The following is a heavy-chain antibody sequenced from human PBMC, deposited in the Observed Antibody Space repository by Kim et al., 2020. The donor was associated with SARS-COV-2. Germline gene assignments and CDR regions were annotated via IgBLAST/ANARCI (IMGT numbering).Heavy chain of an antibody. CDR2: ISYDGSNK. Sequence: GGSLRLSCAASGFIFSTYGMHWVRQAPGKGLEWVAVISYDGSNKYYADSVKGRFTISRDNSKNTLYLQMNSLRAEDTAVYYCARDIWFGELFFGAFDFWG. J-gene: IGHJ3*01. CDR1: GFIFSTYG. CDR3: ARDIWFGELFFGAFDF. D-gene: IGHD3-10*01. V-gene: IGHV3-30*03.